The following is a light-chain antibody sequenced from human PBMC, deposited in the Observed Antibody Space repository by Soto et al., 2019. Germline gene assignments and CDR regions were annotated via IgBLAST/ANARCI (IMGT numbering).Light chain of an antibody. J-gene: IGKJ2*01. CDR2: GTS. CDR3: QQYGSSPYT. CDR1: HSVSSRY. Sequence: EIVLTQSPGTLSVSPGERATLSCRASHSVSSRYLAWYQQKPGQAPRLVIYGTSNRATGIPDRFSGSESGTDFTLTISRLEPEDFAVYYCQQYGSSPYTFGQGTKLEIK. V-gene: IGKV3-20*01.